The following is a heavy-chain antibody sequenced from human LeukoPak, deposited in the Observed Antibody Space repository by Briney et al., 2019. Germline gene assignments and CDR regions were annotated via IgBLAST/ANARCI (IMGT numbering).Heavy chain of an antibody. CDR1: GGSISSYY. CDR2: IYTRGST. CDR3: ARTASSYDYVGNFDY. Sequence: SETLSLTCTVPGGSISSYYWSWIRQPAGKGLEWIGRIYTRGSTNYNPSLKSRVTMSVDTSKNQFSLKLSTVTAADTAVYYCARTASSYDYVGNFDYWGQGTLVTVSS. J-gene: IGHJ4*02. V-gene: IGHV4-4*07. D-gene: IGHD5-12*01.